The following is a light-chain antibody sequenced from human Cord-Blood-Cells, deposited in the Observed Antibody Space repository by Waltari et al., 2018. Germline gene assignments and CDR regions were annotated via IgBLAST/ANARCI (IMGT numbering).Light chain of an antibody. CDR2: GAS. J-gene: IGKJ3*01. CDR1: QRVSSSY. Sequence: EIVLTQSPGTLSLSPGERATLSCRASQRVSSSYLAWYQQKPGQAPRLLLYGASSSATGIPDRFSGSGSGTDFTLTISRLEPEDFAVYYCQQYGSSPFTFGPGTKVDIK. V-gene: IGKV3-20*01. CDR3: QQYGSSPFT.